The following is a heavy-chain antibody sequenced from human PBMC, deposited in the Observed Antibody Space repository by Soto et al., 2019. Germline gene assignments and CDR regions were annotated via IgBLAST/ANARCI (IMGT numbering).Heavy chain of an antibody. CDR2: ISAYNINT. D-gene: IGHD3-9*01. J-gene: IGHJ4*02. V-gene: IGHV1-18*04. CDR1: GYTFTRYG. Sequence: ASVKVSCKASGYTFTRYGIAWVRQAPGQGLEWMGWISAYNINTDYGERLKGRVTLTTDTSTSTAYMEVTSLTSDDTAVYYCARSLFDRAGYHLNHETVFDYWGQGTLVTVSS. CDR3: ARSLFDRAGYHLNHETVFDY.